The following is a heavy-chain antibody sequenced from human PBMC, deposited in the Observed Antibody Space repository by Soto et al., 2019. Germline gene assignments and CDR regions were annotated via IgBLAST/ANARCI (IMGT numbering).Heavy chain of an antibody. J-gene: IGHJ6*02. CDR2: IYYSGST. CDR1: GGSISSSSYY. V-gene: IGHV4-39*01. CDR3: ASITMVRGVIITLSGYYYGMDV. D-gene: IGHD3-10*01. Sequence: PSETLSLTCTVSGGSISSSSYYWGWIRQPPGKGLEWIGSIYYSGSTYYNPSLKSRVTISVDTSKNQFSLKLSSVTAADTAVYYCASITMVRGVIITLSGYYYGMDVWGQGTTVTVSS.